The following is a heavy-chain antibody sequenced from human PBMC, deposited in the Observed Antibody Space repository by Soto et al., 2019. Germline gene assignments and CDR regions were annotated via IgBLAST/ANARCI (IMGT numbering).Heavy chain of an antibody. D-gene: IGHD3-22*01. V-gene: IGHV4-39*01. CDR2: IYYSGST. CDR1: GGSISSSSYY. J-gene: IGHJ3*02. CDR3: ARVLGYYDSSGYYYDALGAFDI. Sequence: PSETLSLTCTVSGGSISSSSYYWGWIRQPPGKGLEWIGSIYYSGSTYYNPSLKSRVTISVDTSKNQFSLKLSSVTAADTAVYYCARVLGYYDSSGYYYDALGAFDIWGQGTMVT.